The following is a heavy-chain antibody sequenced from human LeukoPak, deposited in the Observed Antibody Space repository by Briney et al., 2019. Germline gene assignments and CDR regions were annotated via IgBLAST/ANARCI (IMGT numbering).Heavy chain of an antibody. CDR3: ARERAIASLRPYYFDY. Sequence: GGSLRLSFAACGFTFSDYYMSWIRQAPGKGLEWISYISSSGSPIYYADSVKGRFTISRDNARNSLYLQMNSLRAEDTAVYYCARERAIASLRPYYFDYWGQGTLVTVSS. D-gene: IGHD6-6*01. V-gene: IGHV3-11*01. CDR2: ISSSGSPI. J-gene: IGHJ4*02. CDR1: GFTFSDYY.